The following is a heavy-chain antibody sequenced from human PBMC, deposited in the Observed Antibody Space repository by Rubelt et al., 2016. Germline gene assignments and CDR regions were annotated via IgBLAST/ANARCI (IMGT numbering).Heavy chain of an antibody. V-gene: IGHV1-2*02. CDR1: GYTFTSYG. CDR2: INPNSGGT. D-gene: IGHD6-19*01. CDR3: ARESSSGWYIDY. J-gene: IGHJ4*02. Sequence: QVQLVQSGAEVKKPGASVKVSCKASGYTFTSYGISWVRQAPGQGLEWMGWINPNSGGTNYAQKFQGRVPMTRDTSITTASVEEGRLGSDDTAVFYCARESSSGWYIDYWGQGTLVTVSS.